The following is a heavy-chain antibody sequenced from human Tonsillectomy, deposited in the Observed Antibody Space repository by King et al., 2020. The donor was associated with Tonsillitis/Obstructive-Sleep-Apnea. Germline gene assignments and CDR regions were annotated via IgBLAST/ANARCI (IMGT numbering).Heavy chain of an antibody. J-gene: IGHJ6*02. D-gene: IGHD3/OR15-3a*01. CDR3: ARDEDSDCMDV. V-gene: IGHV4-59*01. Sequence: QLQESGPGLVKPSETLSLTCTVSGGSISSYYWSWIRQPPGKGLEWIGYIYYSGSTNYNPSLKSRVTISVDTSKNQFSLKLSSVTAADTAVYYCARDEDSDCMDVWGQGTTVTVSS. CDR2: IYYSGST. CDR1: GGSISSYY.